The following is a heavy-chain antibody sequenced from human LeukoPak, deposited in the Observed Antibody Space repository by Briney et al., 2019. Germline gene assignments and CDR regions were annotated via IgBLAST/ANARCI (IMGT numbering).Heavy chain of an antibody. J-gene: IGHJ4*02. D-gene: IGHD3-22*01. CDR2: IYHSGST. V-gene: IGHV4-30-2*01. CDR3: ARVGADSSGYYWDYFDY. CDR1: GGSISSGGYS. Sequence: LSLTCAVSGGSISSGGYSWSWIRQPPGKGLEWIGYIYHSGSTYYNPSLKSRVTISVDRSKNQFSLKLSSVTAADTAVYYCARVGADSSGYYWDYFDYWGQGTLVTVSS.